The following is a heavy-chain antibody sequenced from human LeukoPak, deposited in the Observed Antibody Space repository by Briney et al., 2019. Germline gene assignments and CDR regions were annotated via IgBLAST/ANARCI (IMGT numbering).Heavy chain of an antibody. Sequence: PSETLSLTCTVSGGSISSGSYYWSWIRQPAGKGLEWIGRIYTSGSTNYNPSLKSRVTISVDTSKNQFSLKLSSVTAADTAVYYCGRDDSMAIDYWGQGTLVTASS. CDR1: GGSISSGSYY. J-gene: IGHJ4*02. D-gene: IGHD2/OR15-2a*01. V-gene: IGHV4-61*02. CDR2: IYTSGST. CDR3: GRDDSMAIDY.